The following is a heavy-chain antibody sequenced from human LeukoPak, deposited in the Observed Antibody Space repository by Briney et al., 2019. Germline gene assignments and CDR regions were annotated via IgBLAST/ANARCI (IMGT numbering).Heavy chain of an antibody. CDR1: GFTFSSYS. Sequence: PGGSLRLSCAASGFTFSSYSMNWVRQAPGKGLEWVSSISSSSSYIYYADSVKGRFTISRDNAKNSLFLQMHSLRAVDTAVYYCASHYDFLRRSYNTDYWGQGTLVTVSS. D-gene: IGHD3-3*01. V-gene: IGHV3-21*01. J-gene: IGHJ4*02. CDR3: ASHYDFLRRSYNTDY. CDR2: ISSSSSYI.